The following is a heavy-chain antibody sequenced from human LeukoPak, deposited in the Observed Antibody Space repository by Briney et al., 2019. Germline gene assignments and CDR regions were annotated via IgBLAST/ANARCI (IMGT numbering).Heavy chain of an antibody. J-gene: IGHJ4*02. Sequence: GRSLRLSCAASGFTFGSYGMHWVRQAPGKGLEWVAVISYDGSNKYYADSVKGRFTISRDNSKNTLYLQMNSLRAEDTAVYYCAKDSVYDYYDSSGSFDYWGQGTLVTVSS. CDR3: AKDSVYDYYDSSGSFDY. CDR2: ISYDGSNK. D-gene: IGHD3-22*01. CDR1: GFTFGSYG. V-gene: IGHV3-30*18.